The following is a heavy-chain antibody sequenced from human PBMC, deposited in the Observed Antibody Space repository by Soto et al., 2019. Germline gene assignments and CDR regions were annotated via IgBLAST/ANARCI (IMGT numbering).Heavy chain of an antibody. CDR1: GGSISSSSYY. D-gene: IGHD3-22*01. Sequence: PSETLSLTCTVSGGSISSSSYYWGWIRQPPGKGLEWIGSIFYSGSTYYNPSLKSRVTISVDTSKNQFSLKLSSVTAADTAVYYCAREDYYDSRGYYSKYFQHWGQGTLVTVSS. CDR2: IFYSGST. V-gene: IGHV4-39*07. J-gene: IGHJ1*01. CDR3: AREDYYDSRGYYSKYFQH.